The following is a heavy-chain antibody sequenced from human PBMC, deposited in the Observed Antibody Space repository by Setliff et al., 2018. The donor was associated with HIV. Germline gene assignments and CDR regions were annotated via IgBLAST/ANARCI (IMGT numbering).Heavy chain of an antibody. CDR1: GPSINIHY. V-gene: IGHV4-59*03. Sequence: SETLSLTCTVSGPSINIHYWSWIRQSPGKGFEWIGYIHHTGSTVSNPSLKSRVTILMDLSRNQLSLHLASVTTADTAVYFCAPGEGVASTYYHDWGQGTTVTVSS. CDR3: APGEGVASTYYHD. J-gene: IGHJ6*02. D-gene: IGHD3-3*01. CDR2: IHHTGST.